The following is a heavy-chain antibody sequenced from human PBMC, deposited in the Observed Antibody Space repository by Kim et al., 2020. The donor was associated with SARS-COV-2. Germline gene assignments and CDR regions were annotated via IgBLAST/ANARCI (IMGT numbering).Heavy chain of an antibody. D-gene: IGHD6-19*01. Sequence: GGSLRLSCEASGFSFSFFSMNWVRQAPGKGLEWVSLISSSSSYRHYADSVKGRFTISRDNAKNSLSLQMNSLRAEDTAVYYCARGGWGSDFDYWGQGILVTVSS. J-gene: IGHJ4*02. CDR1: GFSFSFFS. CDR2: ISSSSSYR. CDR3: ARGGWGSDFDY. V-gene: IGHV3-21*01.